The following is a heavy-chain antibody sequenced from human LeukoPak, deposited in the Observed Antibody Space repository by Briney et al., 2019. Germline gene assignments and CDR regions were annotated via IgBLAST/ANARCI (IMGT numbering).Heavy chain of an antibody. J-gene: IGHJ4*02. CDR3: AKGYSSSWYYY. Sequence: SGTLSLTCTVSGGSISSYYWSWIRQPPGKGLEWIGYIYYSGSTNYNPSLKSRVTISVDTSKNQFSLKLSSVTAADTAVYYCAKGYSSSWYYYWGQGTLVTVSS. V-gene: IGHV4-59*01. D-gene: IGHD6-13*01. CDR1: GGSISSYY. CDR2: IYYSGST.